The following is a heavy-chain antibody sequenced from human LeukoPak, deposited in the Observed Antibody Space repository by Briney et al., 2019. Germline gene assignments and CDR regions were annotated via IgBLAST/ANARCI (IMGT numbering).Heavy chain of an antibody. CDR1: GYTFTGYY. CDR2: INPNSGGT. Sequence: ASVKVSCKASGYTFTGYYMHWVRQAPGQGLEWMGWINPNSGGTNYAQKFQGRVTMTRDTSISTAYMELSRLRSDDTAVYYSAREGGIDYYDSSGYYPYWGQGTLVTVSS. J-gene: IGHJ4*02. CDR3: AREGGIDYYDSSGYYPY. V-gene: IGHV1-2*02. D-gene: IGHD3-22*01.